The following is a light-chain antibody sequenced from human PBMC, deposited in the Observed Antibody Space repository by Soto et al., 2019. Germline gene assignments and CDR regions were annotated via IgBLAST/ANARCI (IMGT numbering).Light chain of an antibody. J-gene: IGKJ5*01. CDR3: QHRTNWPTA. CDR1: QSVSSSY. Sequence: IVFIQTPGTLSLSPGERATLSCRASQSVSSSYLAWYQQKPGQAPRLLIYGASSRATGIPDRFSGSGSGTDFTLTISRLEPEDFAVYYCQHRTNWPTAFGQGTRLEI. CDR2: GAS. V-gene: IGKV3D-20*02.